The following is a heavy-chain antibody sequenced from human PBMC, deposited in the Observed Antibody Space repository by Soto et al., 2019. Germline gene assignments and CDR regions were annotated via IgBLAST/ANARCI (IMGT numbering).Heavy chain of an antibody. Sequence: EVQLVESGGGLVQPGGSLRLSCAASGFTFSSYNMNWVRQAPGKGLERVSHISTSSSTILYADSVKGRFTISRDNAKNSLYLQMNSLRDEDTAVYYCVRSGDYWGQGTLVTVSS. J-gene: IGHJ4*02. CDR1: GFTFSSYN. CDR3: VRSGDY. D-gene: IGHD3-10*01. V-gene: IGHV3-48*02. CDR2: ISTSSSTI.